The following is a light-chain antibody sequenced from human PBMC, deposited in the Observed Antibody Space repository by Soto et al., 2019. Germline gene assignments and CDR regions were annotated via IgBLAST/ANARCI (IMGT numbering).Light chain of an antibody. CDR2: EVS. V-gene: IGLV2-14*01. Sequence: QSVLTQPASVSGSPGQSITISCTGTSSDVGGYNYVSWYQQHAGKAPKLMIYEVSNRPSGVSNRFSGSKSGNTASLTISGLQAEDEADYYCSSYTSSTLVFGGGTKLTVL. CDR1: SSDVGGYNY. CDR3: SSYTSSTLV. J-gene: IGLJ2*01.